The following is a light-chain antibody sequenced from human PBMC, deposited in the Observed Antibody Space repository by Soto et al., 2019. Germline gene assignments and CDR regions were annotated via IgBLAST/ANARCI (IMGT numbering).Light chain of an antibody. Sequence: QSALTQPASVSGSPGQSITISCTGTSSDVGAYNYVSWYQQHPGNAPKLMIYEVSNRPSGVSNRFSGSKSGNTASLTISGLQAEDEGDYYCSSYASGSTGVFGGGTKVTVL. CDR1: SSDVGAYNY. V-gene: IGLV2-14*01. CDR2: EVS. CDR3: SSYASGSTGV. J-gene: IGLJ3*02.